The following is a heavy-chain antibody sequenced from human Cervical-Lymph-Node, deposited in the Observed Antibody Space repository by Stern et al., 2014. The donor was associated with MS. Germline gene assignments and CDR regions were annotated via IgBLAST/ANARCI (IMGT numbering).Heavy chain of an antibody. D-gene: IGHD6-13*01. V-gene: IGHV3-33*01. Sequence: QVQLVESGGGVVQPGRSLRLSCAASGFTFSSYGMHWVRQAPGKGLEWVAVIWYDGSNKYYTDSVKGPFTISRDNSKNTLYLQMNSMRAEDTAVYYCARSSSPSPYYYYGMDVWGQGTTVTVSS. CDR1: GFTFSSYG. CDR3: ARSSSPSPYYYYGMDV. J-gene: IGHJ6*02. CDR2: IWYDGSNK.